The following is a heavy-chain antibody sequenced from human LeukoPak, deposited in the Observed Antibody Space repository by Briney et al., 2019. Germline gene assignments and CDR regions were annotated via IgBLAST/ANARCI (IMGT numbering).Heavy chain of an antibody. CDR2: IYCGDSN. J-gene: IGHJ3*02. V-gene: IGHV3-66*04. CDR3: ARHPPSVTLIRGAFDI. Sequence: GGSLRLSCAPSGLPLSSNYMRWVRHAPGKGGEWVTYIYCGDSNYYTVPVKGRFTISRDNSKNTLYLQMNSLRAEDRAVYYCARHPPSVTLIRGAFDIWGHGTMVTVSS. CDR1: GLPLSSNY. D-gene: IGHD4-17*01.